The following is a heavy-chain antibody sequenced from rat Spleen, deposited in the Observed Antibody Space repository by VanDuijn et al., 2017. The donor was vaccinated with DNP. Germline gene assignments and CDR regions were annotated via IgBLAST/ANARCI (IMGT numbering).Heavy chain of an antibody. CDR2: ISTGGANT. J-gene: IGHJ3*01. D-gene: IGHD3-7*01. CDR1: GFTFSNYG. V-gene: IGHV5S13*01. Sequence: EVQLVESGGGLVQPGRSLKLSCAASGFTFSNYGMAWVRQAPTKGLEWVASISTGGANTFYRDSVKGRFTISRNNAKNTQYLQMDSLKSEDTATYYCATHDNYEEPPGSPFAYWGQGTLVTVSS. CDR3: ATHDNYEEPPGSPFAY.